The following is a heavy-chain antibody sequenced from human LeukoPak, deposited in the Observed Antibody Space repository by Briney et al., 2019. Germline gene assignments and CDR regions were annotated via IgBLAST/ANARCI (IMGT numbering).Heavy chain of an antibody. J-gene: IGHJ6*03. Sequence: GGSLRLSCAASGFTFNDYGMSWVRQAPGKGLEWVSSISGGGGTTYHADSVKGRFSISRDNAKNTLYLQLNSLKAEDTAVYYCAKGGSTSRVTTSRVVFGYYYYLDVWGKGTPVTVSS. CDR3: AKGGSTSRVTTSRVVFGYYYYLDV. CDR1: GFTFNDYG. D-gene: IGHD4-17*01. CDR2: ISGGGGTT. V-gene: IGHV3-23*01.